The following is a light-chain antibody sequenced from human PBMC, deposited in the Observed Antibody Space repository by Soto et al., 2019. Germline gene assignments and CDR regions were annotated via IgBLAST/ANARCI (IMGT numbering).Light chain of an antibody. CDR3: QQYNSHSET. V-gene: IGKV1-5*03. J-gene: IGKJ1*01. CDR2: QAS. CDR1: QSISSW. Sequence: DIQMTQSPSTLSASVGDRVTITCRTSQSISSWLAWYQQKPGKAPKLLIHQASSLASGVPSRFSGGGSGTEFTLTINSLQADDFATYYCQQYNSHSETFGQGTKWIS.